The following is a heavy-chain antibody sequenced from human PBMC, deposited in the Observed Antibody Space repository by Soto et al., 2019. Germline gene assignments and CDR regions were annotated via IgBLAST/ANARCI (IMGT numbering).Heavy chain of an antibody. CDR1: GFTFNTYH. Sequence: EVQLVESGGGLVQPGGSLILTCAASGFTFNTYHMNWVRQAPGKGLEWVSYIHSGGSRIYYADSVKGRFTISRDNSKNSLFLQRTSLRAEDTAVYYCARDGTTETTNYHYAMDVWGQWTTVTVSS. CDR2: IHSGGSRI. J-gene: IGHJ6*02. CDR3: ARDGTTETTNYHYAMDV. D-gene: IGHD4-17*01. V-gene: IGHV3-48*03.